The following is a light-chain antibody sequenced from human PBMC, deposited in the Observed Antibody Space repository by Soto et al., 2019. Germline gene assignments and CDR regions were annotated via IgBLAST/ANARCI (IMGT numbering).Light chain of an antibody. J-gene: IGKJ1*01. CDR2: DAP. V-gene: IGKV3-20*01. Sequence: EIVLTQSPSTLSLSPGEIATFSFKVSQPVNSGFLALNQEKPGQAPWPLMYDAPTRATGSPDKFSGSGSGTGFTLIISKLEPEDFAVYYCQQYGDSLPTFGQGTKVDIK. CDR1: QPVNSGF. CDR3: QQYGDSLPT.